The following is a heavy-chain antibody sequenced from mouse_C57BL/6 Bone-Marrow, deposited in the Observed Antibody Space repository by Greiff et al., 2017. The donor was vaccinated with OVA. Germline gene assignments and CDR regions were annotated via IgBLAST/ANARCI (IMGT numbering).Heavy chain of an antibody. CDR2: IDPENGDT. Sequence: EVQLQESGAELVRPGASVKLSCTASGFNIKDDYMHWVKQRPEQGLEWIGRIDPENGDTEYASKFQGKATITADTSSNTAYLQLSSLTSDDTAVYYFTHFSFDCWGQGTTLTVSS. J-gene: IGHJ2*01. CDR1: GFNIKDDY. V-gene: IGHV14-4*01. CDR3: THFSFDC.